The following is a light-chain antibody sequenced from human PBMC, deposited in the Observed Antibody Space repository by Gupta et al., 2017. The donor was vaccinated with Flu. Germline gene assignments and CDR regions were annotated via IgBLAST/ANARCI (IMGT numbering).Light chain of an antibody. V-gene: IGKV3-11*01. CDR2: DAS. CDR3: LRRSDWLWT. J-gene: IGKJ1*01. CDR1: QSVSSY. Sequence: EIVLTQSPATLSLSPGERATLSCRASQSVSSYLAWYQQKPGQAPRLLIYDASNRATDIPATFSGSGSVTDFTLTISSREPEDFAVYYCLRRSDWLWTFGQGTKVEIK.